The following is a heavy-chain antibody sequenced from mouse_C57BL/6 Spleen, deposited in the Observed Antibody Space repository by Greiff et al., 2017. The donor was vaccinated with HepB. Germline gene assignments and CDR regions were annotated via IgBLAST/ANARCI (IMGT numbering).Heavy chain of an antibody. Sequence: VQLQQSVAELVRPGASVKLSCTASCFNIKNTYMHWVKQRPEQGLEWIGRIDPANGNTKYAPKFQGKATITADTSSNTAYLQLSSLTSADTAIDYCAGEDYDRGYAMDYWGQGTTVTVSS. CDR2: IDPANGNT. V-gene: IGHV14-3*01. J-gene: IGHJ4*01. D-gene: IGHD2-4*01. CDR1: CFNIKNTY. CDR3: AGEDYDRGYAMDY.